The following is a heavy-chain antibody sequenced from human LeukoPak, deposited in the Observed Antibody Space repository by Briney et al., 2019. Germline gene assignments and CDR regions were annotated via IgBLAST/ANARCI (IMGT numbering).Heavy chain of an antibody. D-gene: IGHD3-22*01. CDR3: AKGGLRVVVPSSDAFDI. Sequence: GGSLRLSCAASGFTFSSYAMSWVRQAPGKGLEWVSAISGSGGSTYYADSVKGRFTISRDNSKNTLYLQMNSLRAEDTAVYYCAKGGLRVVVPSSDAFDIWGQGTMVTVSS. CDR2: ISGSGGST. CDR1: GFTFSSYA. J-gene: IGHJ3*02. V-gene: IGHV3-23*01.